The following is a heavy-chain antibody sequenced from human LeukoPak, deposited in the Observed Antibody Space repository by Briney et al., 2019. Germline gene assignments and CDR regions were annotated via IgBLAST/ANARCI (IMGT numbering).Heavy chain of an antibody. V-gene: IGHV3-66*01. Sequence: GGSLRLSCAASGFTVSSNFMSWVRQAPGKGLEWVSVMYSGGSTYYADSVKGRFTISRDNSKNTLYLQMNSLRVEDTAVYYCALGLVTDYWGQGTLVTVSS. CDR3: ALGLVTDY. J-gene: IGHJ4*02. CDR2: MYSGGST. CDR1: GFTVSSNF. D-gene: IGHD3-9*01.